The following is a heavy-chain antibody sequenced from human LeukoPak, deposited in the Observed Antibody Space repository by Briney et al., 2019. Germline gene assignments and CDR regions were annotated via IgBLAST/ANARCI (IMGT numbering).Heavy chain of an antibody. J-gene: IGHJ4*02. CDR1: GFTFSSYE. Sequence: GGSLRLSCAASGFTFSSYEMNWVRQAPGKGLEWVSYISSSGSTIYYADSVKGRFTISRDNAKNSLYLQMNSLRAEDTAVYYCARGYSSGWRLGYWGQGTLVTVSS. V-gene: IGHV3-48*03. D-gene: IGHD6-19*01. CDR3: ARGYSSGWRLGY. CDR2: ISSSGSTI.